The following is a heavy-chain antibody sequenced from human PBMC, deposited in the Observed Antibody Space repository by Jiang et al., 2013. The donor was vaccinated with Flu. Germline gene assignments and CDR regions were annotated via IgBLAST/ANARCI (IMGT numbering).Heavy chain of an antibody. V-gene: IGHV4-59*13. J-gene: IGHJ5*02. Sequence: SLTCTVSGGSISSYYWSWIRQPPGKGLEWIGYIYYSGSTNYNPSLKSRVTISVDTSKNQFSLKLSSVTAADTAVYYCAREIRYCSSTSCYGAWFDPWGQGTLVTVSS. D-gene: IGHD2-2*01. CDR2: IYYSGST. CDR1: GGSISSYY. CDR3: AREIRYCSSTSCYGAWFDP.